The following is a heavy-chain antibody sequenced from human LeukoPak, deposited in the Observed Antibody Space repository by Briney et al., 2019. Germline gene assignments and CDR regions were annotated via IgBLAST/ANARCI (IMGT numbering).Heavy chain of an antibody. CDR1: GYTFTGYY. V-gene: IGHV1-2*06. Sequence: GASVKVSCKASGYTFTGYYMHWVRQAPGQGLEWMGRINPNSGGTNYAQKFQGRVTMTRDTSISTAYMELSRLRSDDTAVYYCARDLGQWLTNWFDPWGQGTLVTASS. CDR2: INPNSGGT. CDR3: ARDLGQWLTNWFDP. D-gene: IGHD6-19*01. J-gene: IGHJ5*02.